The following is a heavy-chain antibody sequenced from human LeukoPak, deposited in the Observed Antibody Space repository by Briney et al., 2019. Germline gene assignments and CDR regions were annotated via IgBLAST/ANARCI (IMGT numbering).Heavy chain of an antibody. J-gene: IGHJ4*02. CDR1: GFTFSSYA. V-gene: IGHV3-23*01. Sequence: PGGSLRLSCAVSGFTFSSYAMSWVRQAPWKGLEWVSAISGSGGSTYYTDSVKGRFTISRDNSKNTLYLQMNSLRAEDTALYYCARHYYYASGNYLDYWGQGTLVTVSS. CDR3: ARHYYYASGNYLDY. D-gene: IGHD3-10*01. CDR2: ISGSGGST.